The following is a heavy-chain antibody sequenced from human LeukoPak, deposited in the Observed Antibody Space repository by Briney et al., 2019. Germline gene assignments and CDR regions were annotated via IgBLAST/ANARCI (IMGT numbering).Heavy chain of an antibody. D-gene: IGHD4-17*01. J-gene: IGHJ3*02. CDR1: GFTFSSYA. CDR2: ISGSGGST. CDR3: AKDRSVTTGGDAFDI. Sequence: PGGSLRLSCAASGFTFSSYAMSWVRQAPGKGLEWVSAISGSGGSTYYADSVKGRFTISRDNSKNTLYLQMNNLRAEDTAVYYCAKDRSVTTGGDAFDIWGQGTMVTVSS. V-gene: IGHV3-23*01.